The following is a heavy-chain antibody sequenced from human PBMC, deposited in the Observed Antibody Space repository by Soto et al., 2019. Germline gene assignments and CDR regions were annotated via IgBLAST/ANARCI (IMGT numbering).Heavy chain of an antibody. CDR3: ALIHPLDPYYYGSGSYYYFDY. V-gene: IGHV2-70*04. CDR1: GFSLSTSGMR. J-gene: IGHJ4*02. Sequence: SGPTLVNPTQTLTLTCTFSGFSLSTSGMRVSWIRQPPGKALEWLARIDWDDDKFYSTPLKTRLTISKDTSKNQVVLTMTNMDPVDAATYYCALIHPLDPYYYGSGSYYYFDYWGQGTLVTVSS. CDR2: IDWDDDK. D-gene: IGHD3-10*01.